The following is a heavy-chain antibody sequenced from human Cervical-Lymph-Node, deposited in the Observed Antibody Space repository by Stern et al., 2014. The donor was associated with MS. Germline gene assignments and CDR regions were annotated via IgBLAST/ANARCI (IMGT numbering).Heavy chain of an antibody. Sequence: ESGPALVKPTQTLTLTCTFSGVSLSTSGQGVGWIRQPPGEYLECLAYMYWDDQKRYSPSLKSRLTIPKDTSKNQVVLTLTNVDPVDTATYYCAHRTAGPFDYWGQGTLVTVSS. V-gene: IGHV2-5*02. CDR2: MYWDDQK. CDR1: GVSLSTSGQG. CDR3: AHRTAGPFDY. J-gene: IGHJ4*02.